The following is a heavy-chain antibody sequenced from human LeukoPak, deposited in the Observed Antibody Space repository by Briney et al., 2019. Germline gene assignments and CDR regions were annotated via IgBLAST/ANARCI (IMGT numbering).Heavy chain of an antibody. V-gene: IGHV4-61*02. CDR2: INTSGST. J-gene: IGHJ5*02. CDR1: GGSISSGSYY. D-gene: IGHD3-22*01. CDR3: AIDRGYYDSSGYVNWLDP. Sequence: SETLSLTCTVSGGSISSGSYYWSWIRQPAGKGLEWIGRINTSGSTNYNPSLKSRVTISVDTSKNQFSLKLSSVTAADTAVYYCAIDRGYYDSSGYVNWLDPWGQGTLVTVSS.